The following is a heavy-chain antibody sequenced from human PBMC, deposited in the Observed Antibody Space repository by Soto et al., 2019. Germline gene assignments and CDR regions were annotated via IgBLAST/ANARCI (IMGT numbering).Heavy chain of an antibody. Sequence: QVQLVQSGAEVKKPGSSVKVSCKASGGTFSSYTISWVRQAPGQGLEWMGRIIPILGIANYAQKFQGRVTITADKSTSTYYMELSSLRSENTAVYYCAGERGGDAYGSRGYYCAYWGQGTLVTVSS. J-gene: IGHJ4*02. CDR2: IIPILGIA. D-gene: IGHD3-22*01. CDR3: AGERGGDAYGSRGYYCAY. CDR1: GGTFSSYT. V-gene: IGHV1-69*08.